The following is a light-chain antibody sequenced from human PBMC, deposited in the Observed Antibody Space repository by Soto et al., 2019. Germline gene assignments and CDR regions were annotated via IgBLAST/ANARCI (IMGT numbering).Light chain of an antibody. CDR1: SNDVGAYKY. J-gene: IGLJ1*01. Sequence: QSALTQPASVSGSPGQSITISCTGTSNDVGAYKYVSWYQQHPGKAPKVMIYEVSNRPSGVSNRFSGSKSGNTASLTISGLQAEDEADYYCAAYARTSFRIFGTGTKLTVL. CDR2: EVS. CDR3: AAYARTSFRI. V-gene: IGLV2-14*01.